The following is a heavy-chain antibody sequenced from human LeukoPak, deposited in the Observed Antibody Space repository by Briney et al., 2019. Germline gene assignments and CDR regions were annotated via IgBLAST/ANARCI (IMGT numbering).Heavy chain of an antibody. D-gene: IGHD1-26*01. CDR1: GFTFSNYG. V-gene: IGHV3-30*02. J-gene: IGHJ6*03. CDR2: IRYDGGNK. Sequence: TGGSLRLSCAASGFTFSNYGMHWVRQAPGKGLEWGAFIRYDGGNKYYADSVKGRFTIFRDNFKNMIYLQMNSLRAEDTAVYYCAKDGARVGATNYYYMDVWGKGTTVTVSS. CDR3: AKDGARVGATNYYYMDV.